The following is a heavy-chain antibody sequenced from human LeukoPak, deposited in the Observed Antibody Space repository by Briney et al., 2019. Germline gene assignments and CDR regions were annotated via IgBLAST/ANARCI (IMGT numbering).Heavy chain of an antibody. J-gene: IGHJ5*02. V-gene: IGHV4-34*01. CDR3: ARGPIYVWGSYRPNWFDP. Sequence: PSETLSLTCAVYGGSFSGYYWSWIRQPPGKGLEWIGEIIHRGSTNYNPSLKSRLTISVDTSKNQFSLKLSSVTAADTAVYYCARGPIYVWGSYRPNWFDPWGQGTLVTVSS. D-gene: IGHD3-16*02. CDR2: IIHRGST. CDR1: GGSFSGYY.